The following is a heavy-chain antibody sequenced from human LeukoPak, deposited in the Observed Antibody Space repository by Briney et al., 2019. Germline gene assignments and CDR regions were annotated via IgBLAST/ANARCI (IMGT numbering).Heavy chain of an antibody. V-gene: IGHV3-33*06. CDR1: GFTFSSYG. D-gene: IGHD1-26*01. Sequence: PGGSLRLSCAASGFTFSSYGMHWVRQAPGKGLEWVAVIWYDGSNKYYAASVKGQFTISRDNSKNTLYLQMNSLRAEDTAVYYCAKDPGSYYFDYWGQGTLVTVSS. CDR3: AKDPGSYYFDY. J-gene: IGHJ4*02. CDR2: IWYDGSNK.